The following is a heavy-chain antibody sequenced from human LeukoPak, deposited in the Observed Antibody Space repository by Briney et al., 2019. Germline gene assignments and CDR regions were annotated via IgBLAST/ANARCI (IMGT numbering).Heavy chain of an antibody. J-gene: IGHJ4*02. Sequence: GGSLRLSCAASGFTFGSYGMHWVRQAPGKGLEWVALIWYDGSTKYYADSMKGRFTISRDNSKDTLYLQMNSLRAEDTAVYYCARGWIYQDYWGQGTLVTVSS. CDR2: IWYDGSTK. CDR3: ARGWIYQDY. CDR1: GFTFGSYG. V-gene: IGHV3-33*01. D-gene: IGHD1-7*01.